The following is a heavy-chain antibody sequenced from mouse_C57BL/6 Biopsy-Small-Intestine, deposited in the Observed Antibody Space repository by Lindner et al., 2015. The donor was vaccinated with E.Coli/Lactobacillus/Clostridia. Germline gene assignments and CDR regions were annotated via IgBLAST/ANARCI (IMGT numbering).Heavy chain of an antibody. D-gene: IGHD2-1*01. V-gene: IGHV1-26*01. J-gene: IGHJ4*01. CDR3: AREKQLGNYYYGMDV. CDR1: GYTFIGYY. CDR2: INPNSGST. Sequence: SVKVSCKASGYTFIGYYMHWVRQAPGQGLEWMGRINPNSGSTSYVQKFQGRVTMTRDTSISTAYMELSRLRSDDTAVYYCAREKQLGNYYYGMDVWGQGTPVSVSS.